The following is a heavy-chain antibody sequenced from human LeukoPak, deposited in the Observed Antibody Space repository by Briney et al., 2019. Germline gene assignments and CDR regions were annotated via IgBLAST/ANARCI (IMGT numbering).Heavy chain of an antibody. J-gene: IGHJ4*02. CDR2: ISYNERM. Sequence: SETLSLTCSVSGASVTSYYWNWVRQRPGKGLEWIGYISYNERMDYGPTLKSRVTMSLDTSKNQFSLKLTSVTAADTGVYYCARDAKAFGGTIVIDYFDYWGQGTLVTVSS. CDR3: ARDAKAFGGTIVIDYFDY. CDR1: GASVTSYY. V-gene: IGHV4-59*02. D-gene: IGHD3-16*02.